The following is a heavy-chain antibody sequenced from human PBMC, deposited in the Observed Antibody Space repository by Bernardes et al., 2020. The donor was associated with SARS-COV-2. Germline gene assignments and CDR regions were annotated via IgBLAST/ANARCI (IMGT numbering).Heavy chain of an antibody. CDR1: RDNFSRYA. CDR3: AGEPIAARSGNWFDP. D-gene: IGHD6-6*01. V-gene: IGHV1-69*13. CDR2: IIPMFGLT. J-gene: IGHJ5*02. Sequence: VQVTCMSLRDNFSRYAFDWVGPTPGQGLAWMGRIIPMFGLTNYAQNFQGRVTITADEPSRTAYMELSSLRYEDAALYDCAGEPIAARSGNWFDPWGQGTLVTVSS.